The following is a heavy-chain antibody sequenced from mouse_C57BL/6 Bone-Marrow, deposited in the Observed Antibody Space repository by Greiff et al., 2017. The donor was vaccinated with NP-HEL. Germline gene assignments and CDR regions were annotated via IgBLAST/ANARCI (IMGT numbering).Heavy chain of an antibody. CDR1: GYTFTEYT. CDR2: FYPGSGSI. Sequence: QVQLQQSGAELVKPGASVKLSCKASGYTFTEYTIHWVKQRPGQGLEWIGWFYPGSGSIKYNEKFKDKATLTADKSSSTVYMELSSLTSEDSAVYLCARNEDTMVATRYCDYWGQGTTLTVSS. V-gene: IGHV1-62-2*01. CDR3: ARNEDTMVATRYCDY. J-gene: IGHJ2*01. D-gene: IGHD2-2*01.